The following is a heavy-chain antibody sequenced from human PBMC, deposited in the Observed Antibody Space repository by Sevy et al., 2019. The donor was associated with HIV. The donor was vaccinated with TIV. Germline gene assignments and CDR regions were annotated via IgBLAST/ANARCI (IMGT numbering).Heavy chain of an antibody. J-gene: IGHJ4*02. CDR1: GGSISSNNW. V-gene: IGHV4-4*02. CDR2: IYHSGSI. D-gene: IGHD3-16*01. CDR3: ASRRGLGGLGGGYFDY. Sequence: SETLSLTCAVSGGSISSNNWWSWVRQPPGKGLEWIGEIYHSGSINYNPSLKSRVTISVDKSKKQFSLKVNSVTAADTAGDYWASRRGLGGLGGGYFDYWGQGTLVTVSS.